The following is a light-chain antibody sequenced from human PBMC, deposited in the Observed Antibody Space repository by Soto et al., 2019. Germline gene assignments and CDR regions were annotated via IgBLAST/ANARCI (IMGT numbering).Light chain of an antibody. CDR2: EVS. CDR3: CSYAGSSTSL. V-gene: IGLV2-23*02. CDR1: SRDVGSYNL. J-gene: IGLJ1*01. Sequence: QSALTQPASVSGSPGQSITISCTGTSRDVGSYNLVSWYQQHPGKAPKLMIYEVSKRPSGVSNRFSGSKSGNTASLTISGLQAEDEADYYCCSYAGSSTSLFGTGTKVTVL.